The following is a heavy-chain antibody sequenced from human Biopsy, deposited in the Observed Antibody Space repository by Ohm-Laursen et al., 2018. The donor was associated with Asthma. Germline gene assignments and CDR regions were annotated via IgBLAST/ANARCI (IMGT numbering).Heavy chain of an antibody. Sequence: SETLSLTCTVSGGSINIGDYYWSWIRQHPVKGLEWIGYIYYSGSTYYNPSLKSRVSISLDTSKNQFSLSLTSVTAADTAVYYCARVQSYGDIHFGLDVWGQGTTVTVSS. CDR1: GGSINIGDYY. V-gene: IGHV4-31*03. J-gene: IGHJ6*02. D-gene: IGHD2-21*02. CDR3: ARVQSYGDIHFGLDV. CDR2: IYYSGST.